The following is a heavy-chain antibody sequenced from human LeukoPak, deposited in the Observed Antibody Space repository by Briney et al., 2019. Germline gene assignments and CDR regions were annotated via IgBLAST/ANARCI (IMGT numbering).Heavy chain of an antibody. CDR1: GFTFSSHA. J-gene: IGHJ4*02. CDR3: ALEKSDSPDY. CDR2: ISGSGGNT. D-gene: IGHD3-22*01. Sequence: GGSLRLSCVASGFTFSSHAMAWVRQAPGKGLEWVSGISGSGGNTYYADSVKGRFTISRDNSKNTLYLQMNSLSAEDTAVYYCALEKSDSPDYWGRGTLVTVSS. V-gene: IGHV3-23*01.